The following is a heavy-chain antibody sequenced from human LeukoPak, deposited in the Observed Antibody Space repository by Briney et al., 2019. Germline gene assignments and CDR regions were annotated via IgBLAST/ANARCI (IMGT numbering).Heavy chain of an antibody. CDR2: IYYSGST. V-gene: IGHV4-59*01. CDR1: GGSFSGYY. D-gene: IGHD3-3*01. CDR3: ARDRPYLYYDFWSGYGSGV. J-gene: IGHJ6*02. Sequence: SETLSLTCAVYGGSFSGYYWSWIRQPPGKGLEWIGYIYYSGSTNYNPSLKSRVTISVDTSKNQFSLKLSSVTAADTAVYYCARDRPYLYYDFWSGYGSGVWGQGTTVTVSS.